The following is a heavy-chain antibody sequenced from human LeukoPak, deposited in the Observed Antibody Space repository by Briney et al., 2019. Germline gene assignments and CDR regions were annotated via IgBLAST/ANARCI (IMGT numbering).Heavy chain of an antibody. CDR1: GFTFSSYW. V-gene: IGHV3-7*01. CDR2: IKQDGSEK. Sequence: GGSLRLSCAASGFTFSSYWMSWVRQAPGKGLEWVANIKQDGSEKYYVDSVKGRFTISRDNAKNSLYLQMNSLRAEDTAVYYCARGQNSRSYDILTGYYHFDYWGQGTLVTVSS. D-gene: IGHD3-9*01. CDR3: ARGQNSRSYDILTGYYHFDY. J-gene: IGHJ4*02.